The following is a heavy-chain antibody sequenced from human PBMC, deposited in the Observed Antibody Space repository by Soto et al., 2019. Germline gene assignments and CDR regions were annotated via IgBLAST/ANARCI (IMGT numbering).Heavy chain of an antibody. V-gene: IGHV1-3*01. D-gene: IGHD6-13*01. CDR1: GYTINSYT. CDR2: INAGVGHT. Sequence: ASVKVSCKASGYTINSYTIHWLRQAPGQRLEWMGWINAGVGHTKYSQKFQGRVTLTTDTSARTVYMDLGSLRSEDTAVYYCAGDTPLSSALGYWGQGTLVTVSS. J-gene: IGHJ4*02. CDR3: AGDTPLSSALGY.